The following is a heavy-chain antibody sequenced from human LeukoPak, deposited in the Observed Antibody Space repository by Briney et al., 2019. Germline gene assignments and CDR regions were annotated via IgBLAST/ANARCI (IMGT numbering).Heavy chain of an antibody. D-gene: IGHD1-26*01. CDR1: GFTFGDYA. Sequence: GGSLRLSCAASGFTFGDYAMSWVRQAPGKGLEWVGFIRSKAYGGTTEYAASVKGRFTISRDDSKSIAYPQMNSLKTEDTAVYYCTRVGGSYSYYFDYWGQGTLVTVSS. CDR2: IRSKAYGGTT. CDR3: TRVGGSYSYYFDY. J-gene: IGHJ4*02. V-gene: IGHV3-49*04.